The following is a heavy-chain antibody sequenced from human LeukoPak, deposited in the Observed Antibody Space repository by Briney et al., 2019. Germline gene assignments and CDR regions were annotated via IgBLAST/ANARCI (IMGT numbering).Heavy chain of an antibody. CDR3: AKSNGYGSFGAFDI. CDR2: IWYDGSNK. CDR1: GFTFSSYG. J-gene: IGHJ3*02. Sequence: PGGSLRLSCAASGFTFSSYGMHWVRQAPGKGLEWVAVIWYDGSNKYYADSVKGRFTISRDNSKNTLYLQMNSLRAEDTAVYYCAKSNGYGSFGAFDIWGQGTMVTVSS. V-gene: IGHV3-33*06. D-gene: IGHD5-12*01.